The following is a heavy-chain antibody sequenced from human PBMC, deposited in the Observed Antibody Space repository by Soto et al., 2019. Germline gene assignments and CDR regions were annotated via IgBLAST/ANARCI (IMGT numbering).Heavy chain of an antibody. Sequence: QVQLVESGGGVVQPGRSLRLSCAASGFTFSSYAMHWVRQAPGKGLEWVAVISYDGSNKYYADSVKGRFTISRDNSKNTLYLQMNSLRVEDTAVYYCASPIPCSGGRCYHPGGQGTLVTVSS. V-gene: IGHV3-30-3*01. CDR1: GFTFSSYA. J-gene: IGHJ4*02. CDR2: ISYDGSNK. CDR3: ASPIPCSGGRCYHP. D-gene: IGHD2-15*01.